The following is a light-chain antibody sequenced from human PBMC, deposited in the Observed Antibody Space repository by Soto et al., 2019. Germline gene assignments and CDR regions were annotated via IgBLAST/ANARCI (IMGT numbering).Light chain of an antibody. CDR3: CSYAGSYTLYV. Sequence: QSSLTQPRSVSGSPGQSVTISCTGTISDVGGYNYVSWYQQHPGKAPKLMIYDVSKRPSGVPDRFSGSKSGNTASLTISGLQAEDEADYYCCSYAGSYTLYVFRTGTKVTVL. CDR2: DVS. J-gene: IGLJ1*01. V-gene: IGLV2-11*01. CDR1: ISDVGGYNY.